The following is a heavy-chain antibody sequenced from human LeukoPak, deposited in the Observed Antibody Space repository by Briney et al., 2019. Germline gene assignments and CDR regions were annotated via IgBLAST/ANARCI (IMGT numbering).Heavy chain of an antibody. V-gene: IGHV3-74*01. Sequence: GGSLRRSCAASGFTFSNYWMHWVRQAPGKGLMWVSSINSDGSGTFYADSVKGRFTISRDNAKNTLYLQMNSLRAEDTAVYYCARDVLGGSAHWGQGTLVTVSS. CDR1: GFTFSNYW. D-gene: IGHD3-16*01. CDR2: INSDGSGT. J-gene: IGHJ4*02. CDR3: ARDVLGGSAH.